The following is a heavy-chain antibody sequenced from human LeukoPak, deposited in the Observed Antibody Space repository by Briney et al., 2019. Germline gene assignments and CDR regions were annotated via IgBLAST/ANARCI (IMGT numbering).Heavy chain of an antibody. CDR1: GFTFSSYG. Sequence: GESLKISCAASGFTFSSYGMNWVRQAPGKGLEWLSYISSSSSSIYYADSVKGRFTISRDNAKNSLYLQMNSLRDEDTAVYYCARDPWDDVSGFSCDDWGQGTLVTVSS. J-gene: IGHJ4*02. CDR2: ISSSSSSI. CDR3: ARDPWDDVSGFSCDD. V-gene: IGHV3-48*02. D-gene: IGHD3-22*01.